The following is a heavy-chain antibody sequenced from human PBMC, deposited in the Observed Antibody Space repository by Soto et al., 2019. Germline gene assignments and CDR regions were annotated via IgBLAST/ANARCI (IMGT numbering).Heavy chain of an antibody. V-gene: IGHV3-30-3*01. CDR1: GFTFSSYS. J-gene: IGHJ4*02. CDR3: ARDNLYYYDSSGHPTLYY. CDR2: ISYDGSNK. D-gene: IGHD3-22*01. Sequence: HPWASLRLSCASSGFTFSSYSMHGVRQAPGKGLEWVAVISYDGSNKYYADSVKGRFTISRDNSKNTLYLQMNSLRADDTAVYYCARDNLYYYDSSGHPTLYYWGQGT.